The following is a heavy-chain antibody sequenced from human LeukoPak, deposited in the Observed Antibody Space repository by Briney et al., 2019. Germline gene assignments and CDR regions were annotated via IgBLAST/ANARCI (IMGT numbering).Heavy chain of an antibody. J-gene: IGHJ4*02. CDR3: ARERPGFEDVDDNEGYFDY. Sequence: ASVKVSCKASGYTFTSYDINWVRQATGQGLEWMGWMNPNSGNTGYAQKFQGRVTITRNTSISTAYMELSSLRSEDTAVYYCARERPGFEDVDDNEGYFDYWGQGTLVTVSS. CDR2: MNPNSGNT. V-gene: IGHV1-8*03. CDR1: GYTFTSYD. D-gene: IGHD3-9*01.